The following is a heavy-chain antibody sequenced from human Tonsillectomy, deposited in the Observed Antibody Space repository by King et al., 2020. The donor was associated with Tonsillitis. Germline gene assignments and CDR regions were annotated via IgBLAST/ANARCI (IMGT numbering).Heavy chain of an antibody. CDR3: VRDRSVDTLMERPDC. J-gene: IGHJ4*02. V-gene: IGHV3-48*01. CDR2: ITDSSSST. Sequence: VQLVESGGGLVQPGGSLRLSCAASGFTFSSYSMNWVRQAPGKGLEWVSFITDSSSSTYYADSVKGRFTISRDNARNSLYLQMNSLRAEDTAVYYCVRDRSVDTLMERPDCGGQGSLVTVSS. D-gene: IGHD5-18*01. CDR1: GFTFSSYS.